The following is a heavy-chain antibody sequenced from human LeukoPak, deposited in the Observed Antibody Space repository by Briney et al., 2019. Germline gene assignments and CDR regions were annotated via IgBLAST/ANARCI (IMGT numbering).Heavy chain of an antibody. Sequence: SETLSLTCTVSSGSITTYYWSWIRQSPGKGLEWIGHIHSSGGNNYNSSLNSRVSMSVDTSKNQFSLKLSSVTAADTAVYYCARRHAHPLDGDNSQFAFNIWGQGTMVTVSS. CDR2: IHSSGGN. D-gene: IGHD4-23*01. V-gene: IGHV4-59*08. CDR1: SGSITTYY. CDR3: ARRHAHPLDGDNSQFAFNI. J-gene: IGHJ3*02.